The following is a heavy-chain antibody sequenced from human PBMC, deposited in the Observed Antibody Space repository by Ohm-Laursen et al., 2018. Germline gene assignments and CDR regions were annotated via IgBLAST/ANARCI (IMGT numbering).Heavy chain of an antibody. V-gene: IGHV3-23*01. J-gene: IGHJ4*02. CDR3: AKGTNDVDY. CDR1: GFTFSISG. Sequence: SLRLSCAASGFTFSISGMTWVRQAPGKGLEWVSGISVSGSSTDYADSVKGRFTISRDNSKNTLYLQMNSLRAEDTAVYYCAKGTNDVDYWGQGTLVTVSS. D-gene: IGHD3-10*01. CDR2: ISVSGSST.